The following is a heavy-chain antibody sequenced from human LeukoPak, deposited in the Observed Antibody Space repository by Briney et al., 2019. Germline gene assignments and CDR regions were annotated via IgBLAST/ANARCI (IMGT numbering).Heavy chain of an antibody. Sequence: GESLKISCQGSGYSFTSYWIGWVRQMPGKGLEWMGIIYPGDSDTRYSPSFQGQVTISADKSISTAYLQWSSLKASDTAMYYCARTRQLSHWALDDWGQGTLVTVSS. J-gene: IGHJ4*02. CDR3: ARTRQLSHWALDD. D-gene: IGHD5-18*01. CDR1: GYSFTSYW. V-gene: IGHV5-51*01. CDR2: IYPGDSDT.